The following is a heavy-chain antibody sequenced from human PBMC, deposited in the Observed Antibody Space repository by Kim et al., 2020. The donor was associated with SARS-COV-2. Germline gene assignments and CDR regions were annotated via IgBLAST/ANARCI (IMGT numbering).Heavy chain of an antibody. J-gene: IGHJ4*02. Sequence: SETLSLTCAVYGGSFSGYYWSWIRQPPGKGLEWIGEINHSGSTNYNPSLKSRVTISVDTSKNQFSLKLRSVTAADTAVYYCARGRVEKGQNKKQQPHLAERGGDYWVQGTLVTVSS. CDR2: INHSGST. D-gene: IGHD6-13*01. CDR3: ARGRVEKGQNKKQQPHLAERGGDY. V-gene: IGHV4-34*01. CDR1: GGSFSGYY.